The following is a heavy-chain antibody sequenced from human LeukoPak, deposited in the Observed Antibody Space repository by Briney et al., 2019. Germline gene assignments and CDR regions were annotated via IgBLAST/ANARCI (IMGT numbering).Heavy chain of an antibody. CDR3: ARGRSYGAKSDY. J-gene: IGHJ4*02. CDR2: INHSGST. D-gene: IGHD4-17*01. V-gene: IGHV4-34*01. CDR1: GGSFSGYY. Sequence: PSETLSLTCAVYGGSFSGYYWSLIRQPPGKGLEWIGEINHSGSTNYNPSLKSRVTMSVDTSKNQFSLKLSSVTAADTAVYYCARGRSYGAKSDYWGQGTLVTVSS.